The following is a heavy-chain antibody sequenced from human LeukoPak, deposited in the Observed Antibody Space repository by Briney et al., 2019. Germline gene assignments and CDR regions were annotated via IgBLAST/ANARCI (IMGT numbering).Heavy chain of an antibody. J-gene: IGHJ4*02. D-gene: IGHD3-22*01. CDR3: AKEGYYDSSGYRDN. CDR2: ISGSGEST. V-gene: IGHV3-23*01. CDR1: GFTFSSHG. Sequence: GGSLRLSCAASGFTFSSHGMSWVRRAPGKGLEWVSGISGSGESTYYADSVKGRFTISRDNSKKTLHLQMSSLRAEDTAAYYCAKEGYYDSSGYRDNWGQGTLVTVSS.